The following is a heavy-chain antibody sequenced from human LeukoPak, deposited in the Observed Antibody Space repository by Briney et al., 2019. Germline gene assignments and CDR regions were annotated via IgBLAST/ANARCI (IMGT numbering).Heavy chain of an antibody. D-gene: IGHD3/OR15-3a*01. V-gene: IGHV3-49*04. CDR2: IRSKAYGGTT. Sequence: GGSLRLSCTASGFTFGDYAMGWVRQAPGKGLEWVGFIRSKAYGGTTEYAASVKGRFTISRDDSKSIAYLQMNSLKTEDTAVYYCTRGYMILDYYWGQGTLVTVSS. J-gene: IGHJ4*02. CDR1: GFTFGDYA. CDR3: TRGYMILDYY.